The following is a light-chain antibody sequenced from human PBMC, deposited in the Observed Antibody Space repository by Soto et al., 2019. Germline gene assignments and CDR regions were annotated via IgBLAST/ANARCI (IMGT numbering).Light chain of an antibody. J-gene: IGKJ4*01. Sequence: IVMTQSPDSLAVSLGERSTINCKSSQSVLYSSNNKNYLAWYQQKPGQPPKLLIYWASTRESGVPDRLSGSGSGTDFTLTISSLQAEDVAVYYCQQYYNTPLTFGGGTKVDI. CDR2: WAS. CDR1: QSVLYSSNNKNY. V-gene: IGKV4-1*01. CDR3: QQYYNTPLT.